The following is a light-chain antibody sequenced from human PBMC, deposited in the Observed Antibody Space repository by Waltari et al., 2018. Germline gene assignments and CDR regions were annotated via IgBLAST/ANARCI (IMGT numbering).Light chain of an antibody. Sequence: SALTQPASVSGSPGQSITISCTGTSSDVGRYNLVSWYQQQPGKAPKLMIYEGSKRHSGVSNRVSGSKSGNTASLTISGLQAEDEADYYCCSYAGSSTSYVFGTGTKVTVL. J-gene: IGLJ1*01. CDR3: CSYAGSSTSYV. CDR1: SSDVGRYNL. V-gene: IGLV2-23*01. CDR2: EGS.